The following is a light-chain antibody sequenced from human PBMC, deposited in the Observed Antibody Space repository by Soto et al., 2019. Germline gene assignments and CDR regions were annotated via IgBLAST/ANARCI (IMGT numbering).Light chain of an antibody. J-gene: IGLJ2*01. V-gene: IGLV2-14*01. Sequence: QSALTQPASVSGSPGQSITISCTGTSSDVGGYSYVSWYQQYPGKAPKLMIYEVSNRPSGVSNRFSGSKSGNTASLTISGLQAEDEADYYCGSYSSSSTFVVFGGGTKLTVL. CDR2: EVS. CDR3: GSYSSSSTFVV. CDR1: SSDVGGYSY.